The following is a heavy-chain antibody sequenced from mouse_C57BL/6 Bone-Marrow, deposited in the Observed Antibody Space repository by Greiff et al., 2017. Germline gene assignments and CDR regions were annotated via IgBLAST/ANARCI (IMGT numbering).Heavy chain of an antibody. V-gene: IGHV5-6*01. J-gene: IGHJ4*01. CDR2: ISSAGSYT. CDR3: TKSRISAIDY. CDR1: GFTFSSYG. Sequence: EVKLLESGGDLVKPGGSLKLSCAASGFTFSSYGMSWVRQTPDKRLEWVATISSAGSYTYYPDSVQGRFTISRDNARNTLYLQMCSLKSYEAAMYYCTKSRISAIDYWGQGTSVTVSS. D-gene: IGHD6-2*01.